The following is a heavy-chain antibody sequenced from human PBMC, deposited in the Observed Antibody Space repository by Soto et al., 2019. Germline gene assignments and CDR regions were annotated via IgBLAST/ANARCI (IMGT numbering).Heavy chain of an antibody. D-gene: IGHD3-22*01. Sequence: QVQLVQSGAEVKKPGSSVKVSCKASGGTFSSYAISWVRQAPVQGLEWMGGIIPIFGTANHAQKFQGRVMIIADESTSTVYMELSSLRSDDTAIYYCARGWGYDSTDYYYAYWGQGTLVIVSS. J-gene: IGHJ4*02. CDR2: IIPIFGTA. CDR3: ARGWGYDSTDYYYAY. V-gene: IGHV1-69*01. CDR1: GGTFSSYA.